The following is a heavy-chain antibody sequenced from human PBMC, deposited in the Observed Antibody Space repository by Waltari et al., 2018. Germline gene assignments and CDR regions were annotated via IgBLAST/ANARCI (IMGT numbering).Heavy chain of an antibody. CDR2: IYYSGST. D-gene: IGHD3-22*01. Sequence: QLQLQESGPGLVKPSETLSLTCTVSGGSISSSSYYWGWIRQPPGKGLEWIGSIYYSGSTYYNPSLKSRVTISVDTSKNQFSLKLSSVTAADTAVYYCATDYYDSSGYYNPLDYWGQGTLVTVSS. V-gene: IGHV4-39*07. CDR1: GGSISSSSYY. CDR3: ATDYYDSSGYYNPLDY. J-gene: IGHJ4*02.